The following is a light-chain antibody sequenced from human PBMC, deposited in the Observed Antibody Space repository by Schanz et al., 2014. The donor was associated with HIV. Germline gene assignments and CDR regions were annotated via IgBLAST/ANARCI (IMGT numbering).Light chain of an antibody. Sequence: QSALTQPPSASGSPGQSVTFSCTGTSSDVGAYNSVSWYQQEPGKAPKLIIYEVNKRPSGVPDRFSGSKSGNTASLTVSGLQAEDEADYYCISYTSSSTLVFGGGTKLTVL. CDR1: SSDVGAYNS. V-gene: IGLV2-8*01. CDR2: EVN. J-gene: IGLJ2*01. CDR3: ISYTSSSTLV.